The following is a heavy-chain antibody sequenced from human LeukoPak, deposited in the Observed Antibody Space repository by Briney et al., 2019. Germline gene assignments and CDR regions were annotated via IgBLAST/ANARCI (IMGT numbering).Heavy chain of an antibody. CDR3: ARSSSVTLDAFDI. D-gene: IGHD2-21*02. Sequence: ASVKVSCKASGYTFTVYFMHWVRQAPGQGLEWMGWINPNSGGTNYAQKFQGRVTMTRDTSISTAYMELSRLRSDDTAVYYCARSSSVTLDAFDIWGQGTMVTVSS. J-gene: IGHJ3*02. V-gene: IGHV1-2*02. CDR1: GYTFTVYF. CDR2: INPNSGGT.